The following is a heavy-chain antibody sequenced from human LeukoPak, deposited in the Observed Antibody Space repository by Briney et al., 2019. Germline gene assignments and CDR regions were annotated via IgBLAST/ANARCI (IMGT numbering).Heavy chain of an antibody. Sequence: PGGSLRLSCAASGFTFSSYWMHWVRQAPGKGLVWVSRINSDGSSTSYADSVKGRFTISRDNAKNTLYLQMNSLRAEDTAVYYCARGWRGPLDYLYYYMDVWGKGTTVTVSS. J-gene: IGHJ6*03. CDR3: ARGWRGPLDYLYYYMDV. V-gene: IGHV3-74*01. D-gene: IGHD4-11*01. CDR2: INSDGSST. CDR1: GFTFSSYW.